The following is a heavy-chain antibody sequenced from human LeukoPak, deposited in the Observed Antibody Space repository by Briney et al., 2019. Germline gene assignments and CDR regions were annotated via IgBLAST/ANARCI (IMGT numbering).Heavy chain of an antibody. D-gene: IGHD2-21*01. CDR3: ATDHSHDAFDI. V-gene: IGHV1-46*01. J-gene: IGHJ3*02. Sequence: ASVTVSCTASGYTFTIYYMHWVRQAPGQGLEWMGIINPSGGSTSYAQKFQGRVTMTRDTSTSTVYMELSSLRSEDTAVYYCATDHSHDAFDIWGQGTMVTVSS. CDR2: INPSGGST. CDR1: GYTFTIYY.